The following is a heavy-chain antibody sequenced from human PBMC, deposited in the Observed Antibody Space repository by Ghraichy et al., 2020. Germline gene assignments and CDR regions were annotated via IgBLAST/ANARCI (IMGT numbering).Heavy chain of an antibody. Sequence: ASVKVSCKASGYTFTDYYMHWVRQAPGQGLDYMGWINPKSGDTNYAQNFQGRVTMTRDTSINTAYMELKSLSFDDTAVYYCARERVVGTENYGMDVWDQGTTVTVSS. D-gene: IGHD6-19*01. CDR2: INPKSGDT. V-gene: IGHV1-2*02. CDR1: GYTFTDYY. CDR3: ARERVVGTENYGMDV. J-gene: IGHJ6*02.